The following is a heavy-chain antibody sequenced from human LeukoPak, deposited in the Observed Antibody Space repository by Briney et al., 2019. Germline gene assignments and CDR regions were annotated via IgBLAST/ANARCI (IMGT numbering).Heavy chain of an antibody. CDR1: GDSVSSGNFY. Sequence: SETLSLTCIVSGDSVSSGNFYWGWIPLPPGKGLEYIGHIYYNGNTNYNPSLKSRVTLSIETSRNQFSLKLTSATAADTAVYYCARGLSTPGSYVGAGFDHWGQGTLVTVSS. V-gene: IGHV4-61*01. D-gene: IGHD1-26*01. J-gene: IGHJ4*02. CDR3: ARGLSTPGSYVGAGFDH. CDR2: IYYNGNT.